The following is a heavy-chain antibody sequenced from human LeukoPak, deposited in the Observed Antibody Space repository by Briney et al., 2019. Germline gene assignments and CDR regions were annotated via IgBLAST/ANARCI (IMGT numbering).Heavy chain of an antibody. Sequence: SETLSLTCAVYGGSFSGYYWSWIRQPPGKGLVWIGEINHSGSTNYNPSLKSRVTISVDTSKNQFSLKLSSVTAADTAVYYCARRATVTTHWGQGTLVTVSS. CDR2: INHSGST. J-gene: IGHJ4*02. CDR1: GGSFSGYY. CDR3: ARRATVTTH. V-gene: IGHV4-34*01. D-gene: IGHD4-17*01.